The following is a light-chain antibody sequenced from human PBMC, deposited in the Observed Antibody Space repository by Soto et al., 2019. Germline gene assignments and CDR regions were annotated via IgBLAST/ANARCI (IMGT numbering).Light chain of an antibody. V-gene: IGKV3-11*01. J-gene: IGKJ1*01. CDR1: QSVSSY. Sequence: EYVLSQSLGALSLTPRERATLSCRASQSVSSYLAWYQQKPGQAPRLLIYDASNRATGIPARFSGSGSGTDFTLTISSLEPEDFAVYYCQQRSNWPTTFGQGTKVDIK. CDR3: QQRSNWPTT. CDR2: DAS.